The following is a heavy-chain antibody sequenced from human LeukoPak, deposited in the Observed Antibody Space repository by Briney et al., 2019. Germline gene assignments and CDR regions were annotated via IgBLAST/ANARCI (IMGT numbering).Heavy chain of an antibody. V-gene: IGHV3-23*01. CDR1: GFTFGGYA. CDR2: ISDGAYNT. D-gene: IGHD3-10*01. J-gene: IGHJ4*02. Sequence: GGSLRPSCAPSGFTFGGYAMTWVPKAPGKNLEWVSTISDGAYNTYYADSVKGRFTISRDNSKYTLYLQMNSLRAEDTAVYYCARVRGSYSFDYWGQGTLVAVSS. CDR3: ARVRGSYSFDY.